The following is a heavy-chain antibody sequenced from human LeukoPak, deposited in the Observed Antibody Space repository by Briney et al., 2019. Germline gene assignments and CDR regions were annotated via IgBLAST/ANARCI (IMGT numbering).Heavy chain of an antibody. D-gene: IGHD5/OR15-5a*01. CDR1: GFTFRKFD. Sequence: GGSLRLSCAASGFTFRKFDMHWVRQATGKGLEWVSGISSSGDTFYQDSVKGRFTISRENGENSLFLQLNSLRTGDTAVYYCARDDVVSGTGLGDYWGQGTLVTVSS. CDR3: ARDDVVSGTGLGDY. J-gene: IGHJ4*02. V-gene: IGHV3-13*04. CDR2: ISSSGDT.